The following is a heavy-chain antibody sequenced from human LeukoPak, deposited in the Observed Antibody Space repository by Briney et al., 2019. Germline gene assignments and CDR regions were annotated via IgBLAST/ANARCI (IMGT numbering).Heavy chain of an antibody. CDR2: IYYSGST. V-gene: IGHV4-59*01. Sequence: SETLSLTCTVSGGSISSYYWSWIRQPPGKGLEWIGYIYYSGSTNYNPSLKSRVTISVDTSKNQFSLKLSSVTAADTAVYYCARVGQLLYDAFDIWGQGTMVTVSS. CDR3: ARVGQLLYDAFDI. D-gene: IGHD5-18*01. CDR1: GGSISSYY. J-gene: IGHJ3*02.